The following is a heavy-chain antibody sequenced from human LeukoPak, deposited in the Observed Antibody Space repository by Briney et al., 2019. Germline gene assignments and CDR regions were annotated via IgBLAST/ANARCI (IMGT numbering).Heavy chain of an antibody. D-gene: IGHD6-19*01. CDR3: AAGYSSGWYVRYFDY. Sequence: PGGSLRLSCAASGFTLSSYAMSWVRQAPGKGLEWVSAISGSGGSTYYADSVKGRFTISRDNSKNTLYLQMNSLRAEDTAVYYCAAGYSSGWYVRYFDYWGQGTLVTVSS. CDR1: GFTLSSYA. V-gene: IGHV3-23*01. J-gene: IGHJ4*02. CDR2: ISGSGGST.